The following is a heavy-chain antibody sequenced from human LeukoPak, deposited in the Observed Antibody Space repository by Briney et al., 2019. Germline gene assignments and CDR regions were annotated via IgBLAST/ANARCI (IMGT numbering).Heavy chain of an antibody. CDR1: GYTFTSYY. D-gene: IGHD3-22*01. CDR3: AREASNYYDSSGYYYAGY. V-gene: IGHV1-46*01. CDR2: INPSGGST. Sequence: ASVTVSCTASGYTFTSYYMHWVRQAPGQGLEWMGIINPSGGSTSYAQKFQGRVTMTRDTSTSTVYMELSSLRSEDTAVYYCAREASNYYDSSGYYYAGYWGQGTLVTVSS. J-gene: IGHJ4*02.